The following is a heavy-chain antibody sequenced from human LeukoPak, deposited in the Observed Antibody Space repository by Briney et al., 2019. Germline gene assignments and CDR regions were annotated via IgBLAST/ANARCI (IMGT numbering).Heavy chain of an antibody. J-gene: IGHJ4*02. CDR1: GYTFTAYY. V-gene: IGHV1-2*02. Sequence: ASVKVSCKASGYTFTAYYMHWVRQAPGQGLEWMGWINPNSGGTNYAQKFQGRVTMTRDTSISTAYMDLGRLTSDDTAVYYCARDVGRIGVTGTRGFDSWGQGTLVTVSS. CDR3: ARDVGRIGVTGTRGFDS. D-gene: IGHD6-19*01. CDR2: INPNSGGT.